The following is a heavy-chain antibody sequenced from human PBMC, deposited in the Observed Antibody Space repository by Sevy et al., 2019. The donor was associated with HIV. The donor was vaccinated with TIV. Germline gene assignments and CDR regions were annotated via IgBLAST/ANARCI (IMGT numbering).Heavy chain of an antibody. CDR2: IYYDESLK. CDR3: ARDLGSGRYPLDY. D-gene: IGHD6-19*01. Sequence: GGSLRLSCAASGFTFRSYDVHWVRQAPGKGPEWVAIIYYDESLKYYADSVKGRFTISRDNSKNTLYLQMNSLRVDDTAVYYCARDLGSGRYPLDYWGQGTLVTVSS. CDR1: GFTFRSYD. V-gene: IGHV3-33*01. J-gene: IGHJ4*02.